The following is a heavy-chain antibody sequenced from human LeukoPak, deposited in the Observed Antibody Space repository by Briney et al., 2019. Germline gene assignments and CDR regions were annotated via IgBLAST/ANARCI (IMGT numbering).Heavy chain of an antibody. CDR2: TYYRSTWYN. V-gene: IGHV6-1*01. J-gene: IGHJ5*02. Sequence: SQTLSLTCAISGDSVSSNSVTWNWLRQSPSRELVWRGRTYYRSTWYNDYAVSVRGRITVNPDTSKNQFSLHLNSVTPEDTAVYYCARRLTQYDCFDPWGQGILVTVSS. D-gene: IGHD2-2*01. CDR3: ARRLTQYDCFDP. CDR1: GDSVSSNSVT.